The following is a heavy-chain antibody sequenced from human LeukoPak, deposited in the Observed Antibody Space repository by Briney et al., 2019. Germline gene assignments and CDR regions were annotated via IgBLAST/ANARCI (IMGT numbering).Heavy chain of an antibody. J-gene: IGHJ4*02. Sequence: PSETLSLTCTVSGGSISSYYWSWIRQPPGKGLEWIGYIYYGGSTNYNPSLKSRVTISVDTSKNQFSLKLSSVTAADTAVYYCAMNTVTRTGLFDYWGQGTLVTVSS. V-gene: IGHV4-59*01. CDR2: IYYGGST. CDR1: GGSISSYY. D-gene: IGHD4-17*01. CDR3: AMNTVTRTGLFDY.